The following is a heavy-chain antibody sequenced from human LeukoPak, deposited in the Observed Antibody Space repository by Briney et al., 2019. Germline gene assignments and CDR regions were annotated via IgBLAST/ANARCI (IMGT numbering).Heavy chain of an antibody. D-gene: IGHD3-10*01. Sequence: SVKVSCKASGGTFSSHSFNWVRQTPGQGLEWMGGIIPMSTTTKYAPKFQGRVTITADESTRTVFMELSSLRSEDTAVYYCEVQLYGSGSYPNDYWGQGTLVTVSS. CDR3: EVQLYGSGSYPNDY. CDR2: IIPMSTTT. CDR1: GGTFSSHS. V-gene: IGHV1-69*13. J-gene: IGHJ4*02.